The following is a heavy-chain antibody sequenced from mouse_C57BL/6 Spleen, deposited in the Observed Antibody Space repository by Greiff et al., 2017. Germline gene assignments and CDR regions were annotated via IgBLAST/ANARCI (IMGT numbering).Heavy chain of an antibody. Sequence: EVKLMESGGGLVKPGGSLKLSCAASGFTFSSYTMSWVRQTPEKRLEWVTTISGGGGNTYYPDSVKGRFTISRDNAKNTLYLQMSSLRSEDTALYYCARQAWDWFACWGQGTLVTVAA. J-gene: IGHJ3*01. V-gene: IGHV5-9*01. CDR1: GFTFSSYT. CDR3: ARQAWDWFAC. CDR2: ISGGGGNT. D-gene: IGHD4-1*01.